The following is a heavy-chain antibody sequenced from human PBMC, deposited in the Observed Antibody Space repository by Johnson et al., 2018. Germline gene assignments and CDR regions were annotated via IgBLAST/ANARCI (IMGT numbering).Heavy chain of an antibody. CDR2: INPSGST. CDR3: ARGLRKKMVRGTTNLFLDQYDDYMDV. V-gene: IGHV4-34*01. CDR1: GGSFSGYY. J-gene: IGHJ6*03. Sequence: QVQLQQWGAGLLKPSETLSLTCAVYGGSFSGYYWSWIRQPPGKGLEWIGEINPSGSTNYNPSLKGRVTRAIDTSKNQFSLKLTSVTAADTAVFFCARGLRKKMVRGTTNLFLDQYDDYMDVWDKGTTVTVSS. D-gene: IGHD3-10*01.